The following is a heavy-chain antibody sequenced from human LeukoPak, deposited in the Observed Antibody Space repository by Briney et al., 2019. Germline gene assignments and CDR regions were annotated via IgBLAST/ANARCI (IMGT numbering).Heavy chain of an antibody. CDR3: ASKTGIAEENYYYYGMDV. V-gene: IGHV1-69*13. CDR2: IIPIFGTA. Sequence: WASVKVSCKASGGTFSSHTINWVRQAPGQGLEWMGGIIPIFGTANYAQKFQGRVTITADESTSTAYMELSSLRSEDTAVYYCASKTGIAEENYYYYGMDVWGQGTTVTVSS. J-gene: IGHJ6*02. D-gene: IGHD6-13*01. CDR1: GGTFSSHT.